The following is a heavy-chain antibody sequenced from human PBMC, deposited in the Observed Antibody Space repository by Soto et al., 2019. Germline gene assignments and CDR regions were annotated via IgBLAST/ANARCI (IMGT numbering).Heavy chain of an antibody. CDR3: ARDGGSSGLFDY. Sequence: PGGSLRLSCAASGFTFSSYEMNWVRQAPGKGLEWVSYIRTGGSSTYYADSVKGRFTISRDNAKNSLYLQMNSLRAEDTAVYYCARDGGSSGLFDYWGQGTLVTVSS. J-gene: IGHJ4*02. D-gene: IGHD3-22*01. CDR1: GFTFSSYE. CDR2: IRTGGSST. V-gene: IGHV3-48*03.